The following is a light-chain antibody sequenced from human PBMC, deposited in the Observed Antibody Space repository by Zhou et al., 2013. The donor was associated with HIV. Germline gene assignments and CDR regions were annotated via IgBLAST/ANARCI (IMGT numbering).Light chain of an antibody. J-gene: IGKJ4*01. Sequence: AIRMTQSPSSFSASTGDRVTITCRASQGISSYLAWYQQKPGKAPKLLIYKASSLESGVPSRFSGSGSGTEFTLSISSLQPEDFATYYCQQAVTLLGTFGGGTKVEVK. V-gene: IGKV1-8*01. CDR3: QQAVTLLGT. CDR2: KAS. CDR1: QGISSY.